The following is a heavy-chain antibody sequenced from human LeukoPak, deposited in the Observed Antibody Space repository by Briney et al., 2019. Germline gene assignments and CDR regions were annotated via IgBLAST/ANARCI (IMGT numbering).Heavy chain of an antibody. V-gene: IGHV3-30-3*02. CDR2: ISHDGSNK. CDR3: AKTGHWLAFDAFDI. Sequence: GGSLRLSCAASGFTFSSYAMHWVRQAPGKGLEWVAVISHDGSNKYYADSVKGRFTISRDNSKNTLYLQMNSLRAEDTAVYYCAKTGHWLAFDAFDIWGQGTMVTVSS. J-gene: IGHJ3*02. CDR1: GFTFSSYA. D-gene: IGHD6-19*01.